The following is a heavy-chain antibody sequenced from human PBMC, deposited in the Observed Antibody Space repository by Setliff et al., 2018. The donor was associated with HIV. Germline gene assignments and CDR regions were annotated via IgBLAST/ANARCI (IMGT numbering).Heavy chain of an antibody. V-gene: IGHV1-3*01. CDR2: INVGSGNT. CDR1: GYTFTTYV. Sequence: ASVKVSCKASGYTFTTYVVHWVRQAPGQRLEWMGWINVGSGNTKYSQKFQGRVTITRDTSASTAYMELSSLRSEDTAVYYCAIEPLPGDFGDFWGHGTLVTVS. J-gene: IGHJ4*01. D-gene: IGHD7-27*01. CDR3: AIEPLPGDFGDF.